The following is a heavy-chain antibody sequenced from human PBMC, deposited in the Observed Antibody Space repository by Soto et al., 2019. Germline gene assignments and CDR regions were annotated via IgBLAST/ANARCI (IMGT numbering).Heavy chain of an antibody. CDR2: IKSKTDGGTT. CDR3: AYESSYGYLDY. Sequence: GESLRLSCAAYGFTFSNAWMSWVRQAPGKGLEWVGRIKSKTDGGTTDYAAPVKGRFTISRDDSKNTLYLQMNSLKTEDTAVYYCAYESSYGYLDYWGQGTLVTVSS. D-gene: IGHD5-18*01. V-gene: IGHV3-15*01. J-gene: IGHJ4*02. CDR1: GFTFSNAW.